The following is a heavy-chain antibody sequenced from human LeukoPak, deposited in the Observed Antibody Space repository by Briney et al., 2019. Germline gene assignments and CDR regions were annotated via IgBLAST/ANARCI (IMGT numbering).Heavy chain of an antibody. CDR3: ARSQQPEYGYTELPAY. CDR1: GYSFNTYW. Sequence: GESLKISCKGSGYSFNTYWIGWVRQMPGKGLEWMGIIYPGDSDTKYSPSFQGQVTISADKSISTAYLQWSSLKASDTAMYYCARSQQPEYGYTELPAYWGQGTLVTVSS. CDR2: IYPGDSDT. V-gene: IGHV5-51*01. J-gene: IGHJ4*02. D-gene: IGHD5-24*01.